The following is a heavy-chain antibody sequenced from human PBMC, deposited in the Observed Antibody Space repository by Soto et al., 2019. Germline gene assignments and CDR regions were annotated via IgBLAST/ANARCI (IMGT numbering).Heavy chain of an antibody. Sequence: PSETLSLTCTVSGGSISRYYWSWIRQPPGKGLEWIGYIYYSGSPNYNPSLKSRVTISVDTSKNQFSLKLSSVTAAATAVSYCARAGNGSGYYNGYYFDYWGQGTLVTVSS. D-gene: IGHD3-22*01. V-gene: IGHV4-59*01. CDR2: IYYSGSP. CDR1: GGSISRYY. J-gene: IGHJ4*02. CDR3: ARAGNGSGYYNGYYFDY.